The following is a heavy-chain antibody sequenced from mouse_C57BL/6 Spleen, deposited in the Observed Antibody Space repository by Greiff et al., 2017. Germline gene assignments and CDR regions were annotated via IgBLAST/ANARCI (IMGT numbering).Heavy chain of an antibody. D-gene: IGHD4-1*01. V-gene: IGHV1-80*01. Sequence: QVQLQQSGAELVKPGASVKISCKASGYAFSSNWMNWVKQRPGQGLEWIGQIYPGDGDTNYNGKFKGKATLTADTSSSTAYMQLSSLTSEDSAVYFCARLLGGGYFDDSGKGTTLTVSS. CDR1: GYAFSSNW. CDR3: ARLLGGGYFDD. CDR2: IYPGDGDT. J-gene: IGHJ2*01.